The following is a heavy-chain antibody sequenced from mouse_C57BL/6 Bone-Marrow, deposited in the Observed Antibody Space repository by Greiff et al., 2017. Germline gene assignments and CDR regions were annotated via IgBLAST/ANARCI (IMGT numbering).Heavy chain of an antibody. CDR1: GFTFSSYG. J-gene: IGHJ3*01. CDR2: ISSGGSYT. CDR3: ARRGRGAWFAY. Sequence: EVHLVESGGDLVKPGGSLKLSCAASGFTFSSYGLSWVRQTPDKRLEWVATISSGGSYTYYPDSVKGRFTISRDNAKNTLYLQMSSLKSEETAMYYCARRGRGAWFAYWGQGTLVTVSA. V-gene: IGHV5-6*01.